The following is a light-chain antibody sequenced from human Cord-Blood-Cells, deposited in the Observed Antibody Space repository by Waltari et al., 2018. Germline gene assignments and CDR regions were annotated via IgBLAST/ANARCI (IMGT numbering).Light chain of an antibody. V-gene: IGLV2-14*01. J-gene: IGLJ1*01. CDR1: SSDVGGYNY. CDR3: SSYTSSSTPYV. CDR2: EVS. Sequence: QSALTQPASVSGSPGQSITISCTGTSSDVGGYNYVSWYQQHPGKAPKLMIYEVSNRHSGVSNRFSGSKSGNTAALTISGRQAEDEADYYCSSYTSSSTPYVFGTGTKVTVL.